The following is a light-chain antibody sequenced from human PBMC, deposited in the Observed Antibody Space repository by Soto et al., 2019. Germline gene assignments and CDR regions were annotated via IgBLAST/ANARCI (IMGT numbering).Light chain of an antibody. CDR2: DVI. CDR1: SSDIGGYNY. Sequence: QSVLTQPRSVSGSPGQSVTISCTGTSSDIGGYNYVSWYQQHPGKAPKLMIYDVIKRPSGVPDRFSGSKSGNTASLTIYGRQAEDEADYYCCSYAGSYTHVFGTGTKLTVL. V-gene: IGLV2-11*01. CDR3: CSYAGSYTHV. J-gene: IGLJ1*01.